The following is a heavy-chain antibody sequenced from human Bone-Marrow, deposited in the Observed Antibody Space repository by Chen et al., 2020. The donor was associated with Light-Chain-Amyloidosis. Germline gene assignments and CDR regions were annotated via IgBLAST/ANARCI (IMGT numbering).Heavy chain of an antibody. V-gene: IGHV3-7*01. CDR2: IKQDGSER. CDR1: GFTFSAHW. CDR3: VCVEKA. J-gene: IGHJ5*02. Sequence: EVHLVESGGGLVQPGGSLRPSCEASGFTFSAHWMSWVRQAPGKGLEWVANIKQDGSERSYVDSVRGRFTISRDNAKNSLYLQMNSLRVEDTAVYYCVCVEKACGQGTLVTVSS.